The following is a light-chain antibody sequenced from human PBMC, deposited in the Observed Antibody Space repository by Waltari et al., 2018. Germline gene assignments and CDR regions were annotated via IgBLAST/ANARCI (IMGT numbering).Light chain of an antibody. V-gene: IGKV4-1*01. Sequence: DIVMTQSPDSLAVSLGERATIHCKSSHSIFYSSNNKGYLAWYQLKPGQPPKLLIYWASTRESGVPDRFSGSGSATDFTLTISSLQAEDVAVYYCQQYYRVPFTFGPGTKVDIK. CDR2: WAS. J-gene: IGKJ3*01. CDR3: QQYYRVPFT. CDR1: HSIFYSSNNKGY.